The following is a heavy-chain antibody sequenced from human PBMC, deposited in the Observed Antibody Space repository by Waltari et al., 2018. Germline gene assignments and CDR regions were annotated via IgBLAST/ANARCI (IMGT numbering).Heavy chain of an antibody. CDR2: IYYSGST. CDR1: GGSISSGDYY. D-gene: IGHD2-2*01. J-gene: IGHJ6*03. Sequence: QVQLQESGPGLVKPSQTLSLTCTVSGGSISSGDYYWSWIRQPPGKGLEWIGYIYYSGSTYYNPSLKSRVTISVDTSKNQFSLKLSSVTAADTAVYYCARGFGYCSSTSCYAPYYYYYMDVWGKGTTVTVSS. CDR3: ARGFGYCSSTSCYAPYYYYYMDV. V-gene: IGHV4-30-4*08.